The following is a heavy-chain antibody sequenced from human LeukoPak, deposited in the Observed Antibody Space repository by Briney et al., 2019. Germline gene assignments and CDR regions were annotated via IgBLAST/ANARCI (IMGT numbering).Heavy chain of an antibody. J-gene: IGHJ5*02. D-gene: IGHD3-9*01. CDR1: GYTFTSYG. CDR2: MNPNSGNT. V-gene: IGHV1-8*01. CDR3: ARATTYYDILTGYSNWFDP. Sequence: ASVKVSCKASGYTFTSYGINWVRQATGQGLEWMGWMNPNSGNTGYAQKFQGRVTMTRNTSISTAYMELSSLRSEDTAVYYCARATTYYDILTGYSNWFDPWGQGTLVTVSS.